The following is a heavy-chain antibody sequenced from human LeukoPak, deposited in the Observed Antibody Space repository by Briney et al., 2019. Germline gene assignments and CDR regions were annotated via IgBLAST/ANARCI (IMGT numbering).Heavy chain of an antibody. V-gene: IGHV4-4*07. CDR3: ARVGYIGSSWLFDY. CDR2: IYTTGTT. Sequence: SETLSLTCTLSGGPINIYYGRWARDPAGKGLEGIGRIYTTGTTNYNPSLSSRLSMSVDTSENQFSLNLKSVTAPDTAVYYCARVGYIGSSWLFDYWGQGTLVSVSS. J-gene: IGHJ4*02. CDR1: GGPINIYY. D-gene: IGHD1-26*01.